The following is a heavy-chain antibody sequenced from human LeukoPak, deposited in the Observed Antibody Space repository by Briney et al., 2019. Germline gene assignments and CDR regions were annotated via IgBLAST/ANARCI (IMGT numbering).Heavy chain of an antibody. J-gene: IGHJ4*02. CDR3: AKGRYNNSGSFDY. CDR1: GFTFSSYA. CDR2: ISGGRT. V-gene: IGHV3-23*01. D-gene: IGHD4-4*01. Sequence: GGSLRLSCAASGFTFSSYAMSWVRQAPGKGLEWVSLISGGRTYYADSVKGRFTISRDTSKNTLYLQMNSLRAEDTAVYYCAKGRYNNSGSFDYWGQGTLVTVSS.